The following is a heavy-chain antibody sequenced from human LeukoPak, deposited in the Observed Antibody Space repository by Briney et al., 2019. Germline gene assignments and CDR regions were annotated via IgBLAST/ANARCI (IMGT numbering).Heavy chain of an antibody. V-gene: IGHV3-21*01. J-gene: IGHJ4*02. Sequence: TAGGSLRLSCAASGFTFSSYSMNWVRQAPGKGLEWVSSISSSSSYIYYADSVKGRFTISRDNAKNSLYLQMSSLRAEDTAVYYCARDSGSYGGDTDYWGQGTLVTVSS. CDR2: ISSSSSYI. D-gene: IGHD1-26*01. CDR1: GFTFSSYS. CDR3: ARDSGSYGGDTDY.